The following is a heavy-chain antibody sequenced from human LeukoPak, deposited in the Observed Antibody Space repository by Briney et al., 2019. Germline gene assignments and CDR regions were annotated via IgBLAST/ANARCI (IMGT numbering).Heavy chain of an antibody. D-gene: IGHD6-13*01. CDR3: ASPIAAAEYYYYGMDV. V-gene: IGHV4-39*01. J-gene: IGHJ6*02. Sequence: SETLSLTCTVSGGSISSSSYYWGWIRQSPGKGLEWIGSIYYSGSTYYNPSLKSRVTISVDTSKNQFSLKLSSVTAADTAVYYCASPIAAAEYYYYGMDVWGQGTTVTVSS. CDR2: IYYSGST. CDR1: GGSISSSSYY.